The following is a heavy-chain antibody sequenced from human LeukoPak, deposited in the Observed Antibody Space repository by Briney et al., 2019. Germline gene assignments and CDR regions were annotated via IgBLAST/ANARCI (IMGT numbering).Heavy chain of an antibody. Sequence: GGSLRLSCAVSGFTFSSYGMSWVRHAPGKGLEWTSYISSSSTIYYADSVKGRFTISRDNAKNSLYLQMNSLRVEDTAVYYCASGYSSAWYGIDYWGQGTLVTVSS. J-gene: IGHJ4*02. D-gene: IGHD6-19*01. CDR1: GFTFSSYG. CDR3: ASGYSSAWYGIDY. V-gene: IGHV3-48*01. CDR2: ISSSSTI.